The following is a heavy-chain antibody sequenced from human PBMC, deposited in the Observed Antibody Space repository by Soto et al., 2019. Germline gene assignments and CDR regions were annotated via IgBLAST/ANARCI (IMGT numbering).Heavy chain of an antibody. Sequence: QVQLVESGGGVVQPGRSLRLSCAASGFTFSSYGMHWVRQAPGKGLEWVSVIWYDGSNKYYADSVKGRFTISRDNSKNTLYLQMNSLRAEVTAVYYCAREDYGDYHNWFDPWGQGTLVTVSS. CDR2: IWYDGSNK. CDR1: GFTFSSYG. V-gene: IGHV3-33*01. D-gene: IGHD4-17*01. J-gene: IGHJ5*02. CDR3: AREDYGDYHNWFDP.